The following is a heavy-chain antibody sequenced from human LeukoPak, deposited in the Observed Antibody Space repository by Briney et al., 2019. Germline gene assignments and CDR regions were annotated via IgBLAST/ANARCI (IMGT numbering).Heavy chain of an antibody. CDR3: ARATRGGYDGYFDY. V-gene: IGHV3-21*01. J-gene: IGHJ4*02. CDR2: ISSSSSYI. Sequence: GGSLRLSCAASGFTFSSYEMNWVRQAPGKGLEWVSSISSSSSYIYYADSVKGRFTISRDNAKNSLYLQMNSLRAEDTAVYYCARATRGGYDGYFDYWGQGTLVTVSS. D-gene: IGHD5-12*01. CDR1: GFTFSSYE.